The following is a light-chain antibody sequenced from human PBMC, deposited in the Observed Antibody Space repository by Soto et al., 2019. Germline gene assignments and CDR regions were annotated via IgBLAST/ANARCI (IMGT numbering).Light chain of an antibody. CDR1: QSVSIW. J-gene: IGKJ1*01. CDR3: QQYNSYPWT. Sequence: DIQMTQSPSTLSASVGDRVTITCRASQSVSIWLAWYQHKPGKAPKLLIYKASTLESGVPSRFSGSGSGTEITLTITSLQPDDFATYYCQQYNSYPWTFGQGTKVDIK. V-gene: IGKV1-5*03. CDR2: KAS.